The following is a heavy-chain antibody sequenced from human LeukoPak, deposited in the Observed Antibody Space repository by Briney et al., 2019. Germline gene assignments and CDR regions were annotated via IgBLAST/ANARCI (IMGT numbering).Heavy chain of an antibody. Sequence: GGSLRLSCAASGFSFTDYWMSWVRQAPGKGPEWVAHLNEDGSRIVYLDSVKGRFTISRDNTKNSLLLQMNSLRAEDTAVYYCARDPLGRYSGWRFWGQGTLVTVSS. CDR2: LNEDGSRI. J-gene: IGHJ4*02. D-gene: IGHD3-16*01. CDR3: ARDPLGRYSGWRF. CDR1: GFSFTDYW. V-gene: IGHV3-7*04.